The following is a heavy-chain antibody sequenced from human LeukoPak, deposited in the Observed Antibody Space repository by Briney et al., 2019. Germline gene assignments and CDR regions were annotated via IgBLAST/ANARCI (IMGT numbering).Heavy chain of an antibody. CDR1: GFSISSYY. V-gene: IGHV4-59*12. J-gene: IGHJ4*02. D-gene: IGHD3-10*01. CDR2: IHFSGDT. Sequence: PSETLSLTCTVSGFSISSYYWSWVRQPPGKGLEWIAYIHFSGDTNYNPSFKSRLTTSVDTPKNLFSLNLNSVTAADTAVYYCVRDGWLDYWGQGSQVTVCS. CDR3: VRDGWLDY.